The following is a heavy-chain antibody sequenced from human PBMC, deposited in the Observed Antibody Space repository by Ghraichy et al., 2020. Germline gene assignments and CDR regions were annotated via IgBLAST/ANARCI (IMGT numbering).Heavy chain of an antibody. V-gene: IGHV3-21*01. Sequence: GGSLRLSCAASGFTFSSYSMNWVRQAPGKGLEWVSSISSSSSYIYYADSVKGRFTISRDNAKNSLYLQMNSLRAEDTAVYYCARDDDGVVILRYYYYGMDVWGQGTTVTVSS. CDR2: ISSSSSYI. CDR1: GFTFSSYS. CDR3: ARDDDGVVILRYYYYGMDV. D-gene: IGHD3-3*01. J-gene: IGHJ6*02.